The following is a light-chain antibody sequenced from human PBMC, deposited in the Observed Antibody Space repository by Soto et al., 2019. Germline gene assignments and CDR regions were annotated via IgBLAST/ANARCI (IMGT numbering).Light chain of an antibody. CDR3: MSYAGSNTYV. J-gene: IGLJ1*01. CDR2: EAS. V-gene: IGLV2-18*02. CDR1: STDFVSYNR. Sequence: QSVLTKPPSVSGSPGQSVTISCTGTSTDFVSYNRVSWYQQPPGTAPKLIIYEASNRPSGVPDRFSGSKSGNTASLTISGLQAADEADYYFMSYAGSNTYVFGSGTKVTVL.